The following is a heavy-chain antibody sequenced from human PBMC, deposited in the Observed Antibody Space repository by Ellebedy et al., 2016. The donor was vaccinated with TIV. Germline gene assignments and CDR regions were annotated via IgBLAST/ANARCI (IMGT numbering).Heavy chain of an antibody. CDR1: GYNFTTYW. D-gene: IGHD3-10*01. CDR3: ARQGYYGSGSYFDY. J-gene: IGHJ4*02. Sequence: GESLKISCSTSGYNFTTYWIGWVRQMPGKGLEWMGIVYPGDSDPRYDPSFQGQVTISADKSISTAYLQWSSLKASDTAMYYCARQGYYGSGSYFDYWGQGTLVTVSS. V-gene: IGHV5-51*01. CDR2: VYPGDSDP.